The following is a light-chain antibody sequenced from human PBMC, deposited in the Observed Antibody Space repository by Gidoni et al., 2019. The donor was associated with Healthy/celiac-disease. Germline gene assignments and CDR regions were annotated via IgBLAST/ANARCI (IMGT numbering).Light chain of an antibody. CDR3: QQRSNWPRT. J-gene: IGKJ1*01. CDR1: QSVSSY. V-gene: IGKV3-11*01. Sequence: EIVLTQSPATLSLSPGERATLSCRASQSVSSYLAWYQQTPGQAPRLLIYDASNRATGIPARFRGSVSGTDFTLTISSLEPEDFAVYYCQQRSNWPRTCGQGTKVEIK. CDR2: DAS.